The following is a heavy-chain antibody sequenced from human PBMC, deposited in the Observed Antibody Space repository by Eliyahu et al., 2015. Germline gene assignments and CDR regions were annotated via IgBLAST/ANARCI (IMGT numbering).Heavy chain of an antibody. D-gene: IGHD3-10*01. Sequence: QVQLQESGPGLVKPSQTLSLXCTVXXXXISSGGYYWSWIRQHPGKGLEWIGYIYYSGSTYYNPSLKSRVTISVDTSKNQFSLKLSSVTAADTAVYYCAREWGSGSSNFDYWGQGTLVTVSS. J-gene: IGHJ4*02. V-gene: IGHV4-31*03. CDR3: AREWGSGSSNFDY. CDR1: XXXISSGGYY. CDR2: IYYSGST.